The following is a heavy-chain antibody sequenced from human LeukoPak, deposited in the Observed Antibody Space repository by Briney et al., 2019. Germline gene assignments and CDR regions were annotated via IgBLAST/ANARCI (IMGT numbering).Heavy chain of an antibody. CDR3: ARTEYSSGWYYFDY. D-gene: IGHD6-19*01. J-gene: IGHJ4*02. CDR2: IYYSGST. CDR1: GGSISSYY. Sequence: SETLSLTCTVSGGSISSYYWSWIRQPPGKGLEWIGYIYYSGSTNYNPSLKSRVTISVDTSKNQFSLKLSSVTAADTAVYYCARTEYSSGWYYFDYWGQGTLVTVSS. V-gene: IGHV4-59*01.